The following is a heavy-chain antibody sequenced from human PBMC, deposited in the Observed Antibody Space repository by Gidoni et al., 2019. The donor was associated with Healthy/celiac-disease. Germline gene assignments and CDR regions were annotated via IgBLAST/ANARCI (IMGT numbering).Heavy chain of an antibody. CDR2: IIPIFGTA. D-gene: IGHD3-22*01. CDR1: GGTFSSYA. CDR3: ARAGVSYYDSSGYPYYFDY. Sequence: KKPGSSVKVSCKASGGTFSSYAISWVRQAPGQGLEWMGGIIPIFGTANYAQKFQGRVTITADESTSTAYMELSSLRSEDTAVYYCARAGVSYYDSSGYPYYFDYWGQGTLVTVSS. V-gene: IGHV1-69*01. J-gene: IGHJ4*02.